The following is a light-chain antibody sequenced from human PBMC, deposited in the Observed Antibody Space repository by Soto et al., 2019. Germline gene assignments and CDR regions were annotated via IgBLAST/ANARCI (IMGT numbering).Light chain of an antibody. CDR1: QSVSSY. J-gene: IGKJ5*01. V-gene: IGKV3-11*01. Sequence: EIVLTQSPATLSLSPGDRPTLSCRASQSVSSYLAWYQQKPGQAPRLLIYDASNRATGIPARFSGSGSGTDFTLTISSLEPEDFAVYYCQQRSSWPLITFGLGTRLEIK. CDR2: DAS. CDR3: QQRSSWPLIT.